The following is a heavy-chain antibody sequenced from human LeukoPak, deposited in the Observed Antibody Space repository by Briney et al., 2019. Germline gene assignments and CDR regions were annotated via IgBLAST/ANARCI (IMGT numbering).Heavy chain of an antibody. CDR1: GGSISSYY. CDR3: ASWVALRPYCNSTSCYTGGWFDP. CDR2: IYTSGST. J-gene: IGHJ5*02. D-gene: IGHD2-2*02. Sequence: SETLSLTCTVSGGSISSYYWSWIRQPPGKGLEWIGYIYTSGSTNYNPSLKSRVTISVDTSKNQFSLKLSSVTAADTAVYYCASWVALRPYCNSTSCYTGGWFDPWGQGTLVTVSS. V-gene: IGHV4-4*09.